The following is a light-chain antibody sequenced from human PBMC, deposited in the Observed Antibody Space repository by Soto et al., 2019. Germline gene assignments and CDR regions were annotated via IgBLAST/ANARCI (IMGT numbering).Light chain of an antibody. V-gene: IGKV3-11*01. J-gene: IGKJ1*01. CDR1: QSVSIY. Sequence: EIALTQSPATLSLSPGERATLSCRASQSVSIYLAWYQQKPGQAPRLLIYDASNRATGIAARFSGSGSGTDFTLTISSLEPEDFAVYYCQQRATWPWTFGQGTTVEIK. CDR2: DAS. CDR3: QQRATWPWT.